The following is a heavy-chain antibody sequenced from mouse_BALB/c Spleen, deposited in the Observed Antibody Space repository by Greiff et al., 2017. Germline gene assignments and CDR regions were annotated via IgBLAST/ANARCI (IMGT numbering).Heavy chain of an antibody. V-gene: IGHV5-6-5*01. D-gene: IGHD1-1*01. CDR2: ISSGGST. CDR3: ARRDHYYGSSYPFDY. Sequence: EVMLVESGGGLVKPGGSLKLSCAASGFTFSSYAMSWVRQTPEKRLEWVASISSGGSTYYPDSVKGRFTISRDNARNILYLQMSSLRSEDTAMYYCARRDHYYGSSYPFDYWGQGTTLTVSS. J-gene: IGHJ2*01. CDR1: GFTFSSYA.